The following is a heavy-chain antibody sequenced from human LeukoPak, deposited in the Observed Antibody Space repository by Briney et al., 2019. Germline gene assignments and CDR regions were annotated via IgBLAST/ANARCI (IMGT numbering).Heavy chain of an antibody. CDR1: GFTFYDYG. D-gene: IGHD6-19*01. CDR3: AKGSVAAQVYYFDY. Sequence: GGSLRLSSAASGFTFYDYGMHWVRQPPGKGLEWGSGISWDSGSIGYADSVKGRFTISRDNAKNSLYLQMISLRAEDTALYYCAKGSVAAQVYYFDYWGQGTLVTVSS. V-gene: IGHV3-9*01. J-gene: IGHJ4*02. CDR2: ISWDSGSI.